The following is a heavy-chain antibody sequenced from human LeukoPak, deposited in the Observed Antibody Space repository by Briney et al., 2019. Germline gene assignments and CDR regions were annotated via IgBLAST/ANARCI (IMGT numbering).Heavy chain of an antibody. J-gene: IGHJ4*02. Sequence: GGSLRLSCAASGFTFSSYWMHWVRQAPGKGLEWVANINQDGSEKYYVDSVKGRFTISRDNAKNSLYLQMNSLRAEDTAVYYCARDTSNSHYDFWSGYYTGFDYWGQGTLVTVSS. V-gene: IGHV3-7*01. CDR3: ARDTSNSHYDFWSGYYTGFDY. D-gene: IGHD3-3*01. CDR1: GFTFSSYW. CDR2: INQDGSEK.